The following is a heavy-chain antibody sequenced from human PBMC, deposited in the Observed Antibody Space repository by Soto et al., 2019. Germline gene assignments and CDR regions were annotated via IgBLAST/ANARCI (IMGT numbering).Heavy chain of an antibody. D-gene: IGHD1-26*01. Sequence: GGSLRLSCAASGFTFSSYSMNWVRQAPGKGLEWVSYISSSSSTIYYADSVKGRFTISRDNAKNSLYLQMNSLRAEDTAVYYCARDPSGGVPPLVFDYWGQGTLVTVSS. CDR2: ISSSSSTI. CDR1: GFTFSSYS. V-gene: IGHV3-48*01. CDR3: ARDPSGGVPPLVFDY. J-gene: IGHJ4*02.